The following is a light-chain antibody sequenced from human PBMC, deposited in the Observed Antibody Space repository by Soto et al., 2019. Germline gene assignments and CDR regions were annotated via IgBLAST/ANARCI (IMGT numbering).Light chain of an antibody. J-gene: IGKJ3*01. CDR1: QSVAKY. Sequence: VVLTQSPGTLSLFPGERATLSCRASQSVAKYLAWYQQKPGQAPRLLIYGAATRATGIPDRFSGSGSGTDFVLTISRLEPEDSPLYYCQQFGTWSSFGPGTKIDLK. CDR3: QQFGTWSS. CDR2: GAA. V-gene: IGKV3-20*01.